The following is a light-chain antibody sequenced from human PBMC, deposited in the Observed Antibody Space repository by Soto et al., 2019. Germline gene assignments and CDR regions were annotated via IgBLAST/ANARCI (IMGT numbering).Light chain of an antibody. V-gene: IGLV2-14*01. Sequence: QSVLTQPASVSGSPGQSITISCTGTSSDVGSHNFVSWHQQHPGKAPKFMIYGGNNRPSGVSNRFSGSKSGNTASLTISGLQAEDEADYYCSSYTSTNTWVFGGGTKLTVL. J-gene: IGLJ3*02. CDR3: SSYTSTNTWV. CDR2: GGN. CDR1: SSDVGSHNF.